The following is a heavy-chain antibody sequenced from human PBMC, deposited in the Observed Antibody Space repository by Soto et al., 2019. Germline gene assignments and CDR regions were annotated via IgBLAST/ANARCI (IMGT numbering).Heavy chain of an antibody. CDR1: GFSVSSYA. V-gene: IGHV3-23*01. J-gene: IGHJ4*02. Sequence: PGVSLRRSCAASGFSVSSYAMRWVRQAPGKGLEWVSALSGSGGCAYYADSVKGRFTISRVNSQNTLYLQMHSLRADDTAVYYCAKSNRAWDRSGYYYSGWGQGTLVAVSS. D-gene: IGHD3-22*01. CDR3: AKSNRAWDRSGYYYSG. CDR2: LSGSGGCA.